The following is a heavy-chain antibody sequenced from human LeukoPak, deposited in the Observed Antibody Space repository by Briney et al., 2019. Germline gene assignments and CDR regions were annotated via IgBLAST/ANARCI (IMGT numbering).Heavy chain of an antibody. D-gene: IGHD3-22*01. CDR3: ARGDYYDSSGYYYFDY. CDR1: GGSISTYY. CDR2: IYYSGST. V-gene: IGHV4-59*01. J-gene: IGHJ4*02. Sequence: SETLSLTCTVSGGSISTYYWTWIRQPPGKGLEWIGYIYYSGSTNYNPSLKSRVTISVDTSKNQFSLKLSSVTAADTAVYYCARGDYYDSSGYYYFDYWGQGTLVTVSS.